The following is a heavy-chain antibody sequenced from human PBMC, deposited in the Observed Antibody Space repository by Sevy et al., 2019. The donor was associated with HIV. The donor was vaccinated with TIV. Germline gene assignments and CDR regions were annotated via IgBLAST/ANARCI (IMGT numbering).Heavy chain of an antibody. CDR1: GFTFSSYW. CDR3: ARILGDYYDSSGYYRSFFDY. D-gene: IGHD3-22*01. Sequence: GESLKISCAASGFTFSSYWMSWVRQAPGKGLEWVANIKQDGSEKYYVDSVKGRFTISRDNAKNSLYLQMNSLRAEDTAVYYCARILGDYYDSSGYYRSFFDYWGQGTLVTVSS. J-gene: IGHJ4*02. V-gene: IGHV3-7*01. CDR2: IKQDGSEK.